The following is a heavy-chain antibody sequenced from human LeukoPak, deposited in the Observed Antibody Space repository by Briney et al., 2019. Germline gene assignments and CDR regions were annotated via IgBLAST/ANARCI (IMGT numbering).Heavy chain of an antibody. Sequence: GGSLRLSCAASGFTFSSYSMNWVRQAPGKGLEWVSSISSSSSYIYYADSVKGRFTISRDNAKNPLYLQMNSLRAEDTAVYYCARDLYGYDSYYYGMDVWGQGTTVTVSS. D-gene: IGHD3-3*01. CDR3: ARDLYGYDSYYYGMDV. CDR2: ISSSSSYI. CDR1: GFTFSSYS. J-gene: IGHJ6*02. V-gene: IGHV3-21*01.